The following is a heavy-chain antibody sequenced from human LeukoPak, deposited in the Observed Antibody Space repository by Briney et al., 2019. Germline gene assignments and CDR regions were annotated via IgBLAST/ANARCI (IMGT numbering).Heavy chain of an antibody. D-gene: IGHD2-15*01. J-gene: IGHJ4*02. CDR2: INPNSGGT. CDR3: ARDRYCSGGSCYSFDY. V-gene: IGHV1-2*02. Sequence: ASVKVSCKASGYTFTAYYMHWVRQAPGQGLEWMGWINPNSGGTKSAQKFQGRVTITRDTSASTAYMELSSLRSEDTAVYYCARDRYCSGGSCYSFDYWGQGTLVTVSS. CDR1: GYTFTAYY.